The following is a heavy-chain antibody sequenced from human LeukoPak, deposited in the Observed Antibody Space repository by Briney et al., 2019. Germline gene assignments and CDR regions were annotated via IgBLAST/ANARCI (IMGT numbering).Heavy chain of an antibody. J-gene: IGHJ4*02. CDR3: ARGGVLKSVDY. Sequence: SETLSLTCTVSGGSISSTSYYWGWIRQPPGKGLEWIGSIFHTGSAYYSASLKSRVTISVDTSKNQFSLRLSSVTAADTAVYYCARGGVLKSVDYWGQGTLVAVSS. D-gene: IGHD3-16*01. CDR2: IFHTGSA. V-gene: IGHV4-39*07. CDR1: GGSISSTSYY.